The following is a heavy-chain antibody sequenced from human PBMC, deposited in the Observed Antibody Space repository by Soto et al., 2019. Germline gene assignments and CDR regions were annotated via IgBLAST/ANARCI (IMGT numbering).Heavy chain of an antibody. D-gene: IGHD3-22*01. CDR1: GGSFSSYA. V-gene: IGHV1-69*01. J-gene: IGHJ4*02. CDR2: LIVILGTT. Sequence: QVQLVQSGAEVRKPGSSVKVSCQSFGGSFSSYAFSWVRQAPGQGLEWMGGLIVILGTTNYAQKFKGRVTFTAGESTSTAYMEVSSLESEDTAIYYCARGYYDSSGYSIDYWGQGTQVTVSS. CDR3: ARGYYDSSGYSIDY.